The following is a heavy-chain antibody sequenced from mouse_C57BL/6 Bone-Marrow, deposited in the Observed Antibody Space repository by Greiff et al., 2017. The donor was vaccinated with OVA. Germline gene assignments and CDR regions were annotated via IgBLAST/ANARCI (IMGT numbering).Heavy chain of an antibody. J-gene: IGHJ4*01. CDR2: IYPGGGYT. V-gene: IGHV1-63*01. Sequence: QVQLQQSGAELVRPGTSVKMSCKASGYTFTNYWIGWAKQRPGHGLEWIGDIYPGGGYTNYNEKFKGKATLTADKSSSTAYMQFSSLTSEDSAIYYCARSYYYGSSYYAMDYWGQGTSVTVSS. CDR3: ARSYYYGSSYYAMDY. CDR1: GYTFTNYW. D-gene: IGHD1-1*01.